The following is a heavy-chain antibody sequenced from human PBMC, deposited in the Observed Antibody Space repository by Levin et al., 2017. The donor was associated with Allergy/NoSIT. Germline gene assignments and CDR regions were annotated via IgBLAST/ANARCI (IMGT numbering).Heavy chain of an antibody. J-gene: IGHJ1*01. Sequence: GESLKISCAASGFTFSSYAMSWVRQAPGKGLEWVSAISGSGGSTYYADSVKGRFTISRDNSKNTLYLQMNSLRAEDTAVYYCAKDPPIVGASSYFQHWGQGTLVTVSS. V-gene: IGHV3-23*01. D-gene: IGHD1-26*01. CDR2: ISGSGGST. CDR1: GFTFSSYA. CDR3: AKDPPIVGASSYFQH.